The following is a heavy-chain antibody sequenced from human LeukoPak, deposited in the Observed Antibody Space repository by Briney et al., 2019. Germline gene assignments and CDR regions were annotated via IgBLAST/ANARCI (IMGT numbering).Heavy chain of an antibody. CDR1: GFTFSSYA. V-gene: IGHV3-30*04. CDR2: ISYDGSNK. Sequence: GGSLRLSCAASGFTFSSYAMHWVRQAPGKGLEWVAVISYDGSNKYYADSVRGRFTISRDNAKKSLYLQMNSLRAEDTAVYYCARDRRYSSGWYGYFQHWGQGTLVTVSS. CDR3: ARDRRYSSGWYGYFQH. J-gene: IGHJ1*01. D-gene: IGHD6-19*01.